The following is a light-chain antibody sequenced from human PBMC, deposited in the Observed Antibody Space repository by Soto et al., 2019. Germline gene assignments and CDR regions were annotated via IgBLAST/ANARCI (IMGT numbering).Light chain of an antibody. J-gene: IGLJ1*01. CDR2: DVS. CDR3: CSYTSSSTFL. V-gene: IGLV2-14*01. Sequence: QSALSQPASVSGSPGQSITISCTRTSSDVGGYNYVSWYQQHPAEVPKLIIYDVSNRPSGVSNRFSGSRSGNTASLTISGLQAEDEADYYCCSYTSSSTFLFGTGTKLTVL. CDR1: SSDVGGYNY.